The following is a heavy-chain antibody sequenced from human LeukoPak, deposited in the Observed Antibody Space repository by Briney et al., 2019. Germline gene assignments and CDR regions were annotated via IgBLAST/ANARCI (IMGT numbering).Heavy chain of an antibody. CDR2: ISAYNGNT. D-gene: IGHD3-22*01. J-gene: IGHJ4*02. V-gene: IGHV1-18*01. Sequence: ASVKVSCKASGYTFNNFGISWVRQAPGQGLEWMGWISAYNGNTNYAQKLQGRVTMTTDTSTSTAYMELRSLRSDDTAVYYCARVGYDSSGYYPRWGDYWGQGTLVTVSS. CDR3: ARVGYDSSGYYPRWGDY. CDR1: GYTFNNFG.